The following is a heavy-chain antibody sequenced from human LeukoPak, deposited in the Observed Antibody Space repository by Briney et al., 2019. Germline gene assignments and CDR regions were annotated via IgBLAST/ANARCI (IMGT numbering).Heavy chain of an antibody. D-gene: IGHD3-22*01. J-gene: IGHJ4*02. Sequence: SETLSLTCTVSGGSISSSSYYWGWIRQPPGKGLEWIGSIYYSGSTYYNPSLKSRVTISVDTSKNQFSLKLSSVTAADTAVYYCARTIVVAHTREDYFDYWGQGTLVTVSS. CDR2: IYYSGST. CDR1: GGSISSSSYY. V-gene: IGHV4-39*01. CDR3: ARTIVVAHTREDYFDY.